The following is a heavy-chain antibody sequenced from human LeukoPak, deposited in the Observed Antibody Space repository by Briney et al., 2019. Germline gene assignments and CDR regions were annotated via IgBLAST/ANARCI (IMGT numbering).Heavy chain of an antibody. Sequence: GGSLRLSCAASGFTFSSYAMSWVRQAPGKGLEWVSGISGSGDNTYYADSVKGRFTISRDNSKNTLYEQVNSPGTEDTAAYYCAKGSYYDSSGSFYFDYWGQGTLVTVSS. V-gene: IGHV3-23*01. J-gene: IGHJ4*02. CDR1: GFTFSSYA. D-gene: IGHD3-22*01. CDR3: AKGSYYDSSGSFYFDY. CDR2: ISGSGDNT.